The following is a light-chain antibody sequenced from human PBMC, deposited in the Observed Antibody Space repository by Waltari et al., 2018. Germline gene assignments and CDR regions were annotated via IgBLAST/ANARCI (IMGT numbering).Light chain of an antibody. CDR2: EVS. CDR3: SSYTSSSTFVV. J-gene: IGLJ2*01. V-gene: IGLV2-14*01. CDR1: SSDVGGYNY. Sequence: QSALTQPASVSGSPGQSITIPCTGTSSDVGGYNYVSWYQQHPGNAPKLMIYEVSNRPSGVSNRFSGSKSGNTASLTISGLQAEDEADYYCSSYTSSSTFVVFGGGTKLTVL.